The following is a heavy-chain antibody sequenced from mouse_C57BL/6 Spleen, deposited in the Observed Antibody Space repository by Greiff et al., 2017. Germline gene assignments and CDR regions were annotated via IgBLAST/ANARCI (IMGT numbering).Heavy chain of an antibody. CDR1: GYAFSSYW. CDR3: ARGWLLHYAMDY. D-gene: IGHD2-3*01. J-gene: IGHJ4*01. V-gene: IGHV1-80*01. CDR2: IYPGDGDT. Sequence: QVQLQQSGAELVKPGASVKISCKASGYAFSSYWMNWVKQRPGKGLAWIGQIYPGDGDTNYNGKFKGKATLTADKSSSTAYMQLSSLTSEDSAVYFCARGWLLHYAMDYWGQGTSVTVSS.